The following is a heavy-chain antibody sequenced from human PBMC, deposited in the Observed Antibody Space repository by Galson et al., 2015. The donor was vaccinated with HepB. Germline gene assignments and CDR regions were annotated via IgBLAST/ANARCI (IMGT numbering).Heavy chain of an antibody. D-gene: IGHD2/OR15-2a*01. J-gene: IGHJ5*02. Sequence: SLRLSCAASGFRFSDFYMSWLRQAPGKGLEWVSYMSSSGDNISYADFVKGRFTISRDNAKSSLYLQMNSLKAEDTAIYYCARTSFGWFDPWGQGTLLTVSS. CDR3: ARTSFGWFDP. V-gene: IGHV3-11*01. CDR1: GFRFSDFY. CDR2: MSSSGDNI.